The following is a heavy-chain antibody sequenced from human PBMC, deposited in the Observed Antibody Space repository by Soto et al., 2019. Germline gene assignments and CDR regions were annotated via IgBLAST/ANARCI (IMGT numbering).Heavy chain of an antibody. CDR3: ARRTTIEVAGTFSYYLDY. D-gene: IGHD6-19*01. CDR1: GFTVSINY. Sequence: GGSLRLSCAASGFTVSINYMTWVRQAPGKGLEWVSVIYSDGSTYYADSVEGRFTISRHTSKNTLHLQMNSLRAEDTAVYYCARRTTIEVAGTFSYYLDYWGQGTLVTVSS. V-gene: IGHV3-53*01. CDR2: IYSDGST. J-gene: IGHJ4*02.